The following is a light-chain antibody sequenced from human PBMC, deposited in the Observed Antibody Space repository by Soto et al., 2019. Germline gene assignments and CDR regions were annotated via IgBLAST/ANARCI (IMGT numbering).Light chain of an antibody. J-gene: IGLJ1*01. V-gene: IGLV2-14*01. Sequence: QSVLTQPASVSGSPGQSITISCTGTSSDVGSYYSVSWYKQHPGKAPKLMIYEVSNRPSGVSNLFSGSKSGNTASLTISGLQAEDEADYYGSSYTSSSTLVFGTGTKVTVL. CDR1: SSDVGSYYS. CDR2: EVS. CDR3: SSYTSSSTLV.